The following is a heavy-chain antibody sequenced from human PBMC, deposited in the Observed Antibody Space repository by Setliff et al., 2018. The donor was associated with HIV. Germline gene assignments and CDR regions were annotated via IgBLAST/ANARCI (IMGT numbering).Heavy chain of an antibody. CDR3: MGYYDTSGYWGSHIDH. Sequence: GGSLRLSCATSGFSFSNSAMTWVRQAPVKGLEWVGRIKSKTDGGTTDYAAPVKGRFTISRDDSVNTLYLQMNSLKTEDTAVYFCMGYYDTSGYWGSHIDHWGQGTLVTVSS. CDR2: IKSKTDGGTT. V-gene: IGHV3-15*01. CDR1: GFSFSNSA. J-gene: IGHJ4*02. D-gene: IGHD3-22*01.